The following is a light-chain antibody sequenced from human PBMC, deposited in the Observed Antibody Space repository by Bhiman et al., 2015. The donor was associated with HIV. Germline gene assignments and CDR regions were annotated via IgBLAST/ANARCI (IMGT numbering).Light chain of an antibody. CDR3: QAWDSSSVV. CDR2: QDT. V-gene: IGLV3-1*01. CDR1: KLGNKY. Sequence: SYELAQPPSVSLSPGQTATITCSGDKLGNKYACWYQQKAGQSPELVIYQDTKRPSGIPERFSGSNSGNTATLTISGTQGLDEADYHCQAWDSSSVVFGGGTKLTVL. J-gene: IGLJ3*02.